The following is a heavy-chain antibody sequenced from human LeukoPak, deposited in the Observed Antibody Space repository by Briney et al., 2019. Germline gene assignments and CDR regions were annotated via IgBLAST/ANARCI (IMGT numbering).Heavy chain of an antibody. V-gene: IGHV1-18*01. Sequence: GASVKVSCKASGYTFTSYGFSWVRQDPGQGLEWMGWINAYNGNTNYAQKLQGRVTVTTDTSTSTAYMELRSLRFDDTAVYYCARRQGTTLSFDYWGQGTLVTVSS. CDR1: GYTFTSYG. D-gene: IGHD1-1*01. CDR3: ARRQGTTLSFDY. J-gene: IGHJ4*02. CDR2: INAYNGNT.